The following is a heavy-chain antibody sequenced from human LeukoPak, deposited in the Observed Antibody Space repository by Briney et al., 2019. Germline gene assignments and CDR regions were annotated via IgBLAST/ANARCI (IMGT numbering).Heavy chain of an antibody. V-gene: IGHV1-69*13. J-gene: IGHJ6*02. D-gene: IGHD5-12*01. CDR2: IIPIFGTA. Sequence: SVKVSCKASGGTFSSYAISWVRQAAGQGLEWMGGIIPIFGTANYAQKFQGRVTITADESTSTAYMELSSLRSEDTAVYYCARYGYSGYDPYYYGMDVWGQGTTVTVSS. CDR1: GGTFSSYA. CDR3: ARYGYSGYDPYYYGMDV.